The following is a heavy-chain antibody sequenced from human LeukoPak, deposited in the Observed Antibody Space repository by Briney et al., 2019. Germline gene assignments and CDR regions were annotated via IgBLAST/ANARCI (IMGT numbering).Heavy chain of an antibody. Sequence: PGGSLRLSCAASGFTFSSYAMHWVRQAPGKGLEWVAVISYDGSNKYYADSVKGRFTISRDNSKNTLYLQMNSLRAEDTAVYYCAREQYYYDSSGYYRHYYFDYWGQGTLVTVSS. CDR3: AREQYYYDSSGYYRHYYFDY. V-gene: IGHV3-30-3*01. CDR2: ISYDGSNK. D-gene: IGHD3-22*01. CDR1: GFTFSSYA. J-gene: IGHJ4*02.